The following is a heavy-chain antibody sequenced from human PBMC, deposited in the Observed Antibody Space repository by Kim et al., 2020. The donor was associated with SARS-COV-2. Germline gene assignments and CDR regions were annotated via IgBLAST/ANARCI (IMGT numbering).Heavy chain of an antibody. Sequence: GGSLRLSCAASGFTFSSYAMHWVRQAPGKGLEWVAVISYDGSNKYYADSVKGRFTISRDNSKNTLYLQMNSLRAEDTAVYYCARECRAAGTDWFDPWGQGTLVTVSS. CDR3: ARECRAAGTDWFDP. D-gene: IGHD6-13*01. J-gene: IGHJ5*02. CDR2: ISYDGSNK. V-gene: IGHV3-30*04. CDR1: GFTFSSYA.